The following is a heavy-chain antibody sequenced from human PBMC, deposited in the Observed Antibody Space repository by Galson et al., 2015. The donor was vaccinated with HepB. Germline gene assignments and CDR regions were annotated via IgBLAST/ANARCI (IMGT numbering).Heavy chain of an antibody. D-gene: IGHD6-19*01. CDR3: ARDFSSGGD. CDR1: GFTFTSYS. CDR2: ISSSSSSI. J-gene: IGHJ4*02. V-gene: IGHV3-48*01. Sequence: SLRLSCAASGFTFTSYSMNWVRQAPGKGLEWVSFISSSSSSIYYADSVKGRFTISRDNAKNSLYLQMNSLRVEDTAVYYCARDFSSGGDWGQGTLVTVSS.